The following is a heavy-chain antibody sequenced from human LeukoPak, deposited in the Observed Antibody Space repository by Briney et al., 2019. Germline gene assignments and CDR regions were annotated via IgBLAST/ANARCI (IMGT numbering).Heavy chain of an antibody. CDR3: ARHSGSYHYYYYGMDV. V-gene: IGHV4-59*08. Sequence: SETLSLTCTVSGGSISSYYWSWIRQPPGKGLEWIGYIYYSGSTNYSPSLKSRVTISVDTSKNQFSLKLSSVTAADTAVYYCARHSGSYHYYYYGMDVWGQGTTVTVSS. CDR1: GGSISSYY. CDR2: IYYSGST. D-gene: IGHD1-26*01. J-gene: IGHJ6*02.